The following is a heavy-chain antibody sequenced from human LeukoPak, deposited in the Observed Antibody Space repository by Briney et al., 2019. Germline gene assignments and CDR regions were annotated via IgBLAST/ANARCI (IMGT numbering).Heavy chain of an antibody. D-gene: IGHD1-26*01. CDR2: ISSSGSYI. V-gene: IGHV3-21*01. CDR3: ARDFGGTGGFDY. CDR1: GFTFSSYS. Sequence: GGSLRLSCAASGFTFSSYSMNWVRQAPGKGLEWVSSISSSGSYIYYADSVKGRFTISRDNAKNSLYLQMNSLRAEDTAVYYCARDFGGTGGFDYWGQGTLVTVSS. J-gene: IGHJ4*02.